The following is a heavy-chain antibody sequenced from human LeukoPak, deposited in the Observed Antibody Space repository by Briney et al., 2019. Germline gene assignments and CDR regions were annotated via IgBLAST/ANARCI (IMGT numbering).Heavy chain of an antibody. Sequence: SETLSLTCSVSGGSRSNYYGSWIRQPPGKGLEGIAYIYYTGTTYYNTSLKSRVTMSVDTSKNQFSLTLSSVTAADTAVYYCARHISGAATLDWGQGTLVTVSS. CDR1: GGSRSNYY. CDR3: ARHISGAATLD. V-gene: IGHV4-59*08. D-gene: IGHD3-3*02. CDR2: IYYTGTT. J-gene: IGHJ4*02.